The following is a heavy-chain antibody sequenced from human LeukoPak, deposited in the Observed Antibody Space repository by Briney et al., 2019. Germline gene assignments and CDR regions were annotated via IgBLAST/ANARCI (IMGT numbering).Heavy chain of an antibody. CDR3: ARGPQVGATHLDY. J-gene: IGHJ4*02. CDR2: MNPNSGNT. D-gene: IGHD1-26*01. V-gene: IGHV1-8*03. Sequence: RASVKVSCKASGYTFTSYDINWVRQATGQGLEWMGWMNPNSGNTGYAQKFQGRVTITRNTSISTAYMELSGLRSEDTAVYYCARGPQVGATHLDYWGQGTLVTVSS. CDR1: GYTFTSYD.